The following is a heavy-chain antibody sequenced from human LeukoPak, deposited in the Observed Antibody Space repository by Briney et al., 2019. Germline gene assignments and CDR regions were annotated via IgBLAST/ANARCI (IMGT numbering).Heavy chain of an antibody. CDR3: ARFGVGATRLAYFDL. Sequence: GASVKVSCKAFGYTFTSNYMHWVRQAPGQGPEWMGVISPSGGSTTYAQKFQGRVMITADKSTSTAYMELSSLRSEDTAVYYCARFGVGATRLAYFDLWGRGTLVTVSS. CDR1: GYTFTSNY. J-gene: IGHJ2*01. V-gene: IGHV1-46*01. CDR2: ISPSGGST. D-gene: IGHD1-26*01.